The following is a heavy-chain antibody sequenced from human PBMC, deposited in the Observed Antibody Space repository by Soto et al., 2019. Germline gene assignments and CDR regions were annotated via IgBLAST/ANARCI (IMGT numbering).Heavy chain of an antibody. CDR1: GFTFSSHV. D-gene: IGHD6-25*01. CDR3: ARSREIIASAGSFDY. CDR2: ISTGGGIT. Sequence: EVQLLESGGGLVQPGGSLRLSCAASGFTFSSHVMSWVRQAPGKGLEWVSGISTGGGITDYADSVKGRFTISRDNSKNTLDLQMKSLRAEDTAVYYCARSREIIASAGSFDYWGQGTLVTVSS. V-gene: IGHV3-23*01. J-gene: IGHJ4*02.